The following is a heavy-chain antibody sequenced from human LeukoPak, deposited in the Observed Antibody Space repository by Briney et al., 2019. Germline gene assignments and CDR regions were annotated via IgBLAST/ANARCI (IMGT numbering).Heavy chain of an antibody. V-gene: IGHV3-30*18. CDR3: AKGLSGGGQRGYFDY. J-gene: IGHJ4*02. D-gene: IGHD4-23*01. CDR1: GFIFSTYG. CDR2: ISNDGSNK. Sequence: GGSLRLSCAASGFIFSTYGIHWVRQAPGKGLECVAVISNDGSNKYYADSVKGRFTISRDNSKNTLYLQMNSLRAEDTAVYYCAKGLSGGGQRGYFDYWGQGTLVTVSS.